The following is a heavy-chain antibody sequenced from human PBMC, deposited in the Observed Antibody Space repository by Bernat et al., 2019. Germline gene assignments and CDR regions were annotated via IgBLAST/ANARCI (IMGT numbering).Heavy chain of an antibody. D-gene: IGHD2-2*01. V-gene: IGHV1-69*04. CDR3: ARERCSSTSCYPVGWFDP. J-gene: IGHJ5*02. CDR2: IIPSLGIA. Sequence: QVQLVQSGAEVKKPGSLVKVSCKASGGTFSSYAISWVRQAPGQGREWMGRIIPSLGIANYAQKFQGRVTITADKSTGTDYMKLSSLRSEDTAVYYCARERCSSTSCYPVGWFDPWGQGTLVTVSS. CDR1: GGTFSSYA.